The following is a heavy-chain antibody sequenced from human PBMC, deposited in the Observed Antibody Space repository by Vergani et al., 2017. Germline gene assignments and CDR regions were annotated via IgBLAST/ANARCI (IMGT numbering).Heavy chain of an antibody. CDR2: INPSGGST. CDR1: GYTFTSYY. D-gene: IGHD3-22*01. Sequence: QVQLVQSGAEVKTPGASVRVSCKASGYTFTSYYMHWVRQAPGQGLEWMGIINPSGGSTRYAQKFQGRVTMTRDTSTSTVYMELSSLRSEDTAVYYCARAEQPTYYYGSSGYYLDAFDSWGQGTMVTVS. J-gene: IGHJ3*02. V-gene: IGHV1-46*03. CDR3: ARAEQPTYYYGSSGYYLDAFDS.